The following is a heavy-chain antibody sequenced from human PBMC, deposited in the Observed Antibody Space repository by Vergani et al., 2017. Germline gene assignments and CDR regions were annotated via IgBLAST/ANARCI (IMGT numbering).Heavy chain of an antibody. CDR3: ARVAYYDSSGYYHLTGFDY. J-gene: IGHJ4*02. Sequence: EVQLVESGGGLVKPGGSLRLSCAASGFTFSSYSMNWVRQAPGKGLEWVSSISSSSSYIYYADSVKGRFTISRDNAKNSLYLQMNSLRAEDTAVYYCARVAYYDSSGYYHLTGFDYWGQGTLVTVSS. CDR1: GFTFSSYS. V-gene: IGHV3-21*01. CDR2: ISSSSSYI. D-gene: IGHD3-22*01.